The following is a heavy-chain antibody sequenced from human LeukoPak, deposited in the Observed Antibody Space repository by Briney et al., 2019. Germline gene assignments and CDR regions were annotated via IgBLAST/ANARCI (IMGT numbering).Heavy chain of an antibody. CDR2: IYHSGST. D-gene: IGHD6-19*01. V-gene: IGHV4-31*03. Sequence: SETLSLTCTVSGGSISSGGYYWSWIRQHPGKGLEWIGYIYHSGSTYYNPSLKSRVTISVDTSKNQFSLKLSSVTAADTAVYYCARGYSSGVIDYWGQGTLVTVSS. CDR1: GGSISSGGYY. CDR3: ARGYSSGVIDY. J-gene: IGHJ4*02.